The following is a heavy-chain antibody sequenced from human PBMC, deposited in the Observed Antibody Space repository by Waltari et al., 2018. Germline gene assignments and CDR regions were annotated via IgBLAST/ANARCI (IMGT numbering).Heavy chain of an antibody. V-gene: IGHV3-30*02. J-gene: IGHJ4*02. CDR2: IRYDGSKK. CDR3: AKDGDYSNYGLSFDY. Sequence: QVQLVESGGGGVQPGGSLRLSCAESGLHFSSSAMHSVPLAPGKGLEWVAFIRYDGSKKYYADSVKGRFTISRDNSKNTLYLQMNSLRAEDTAVYYCAKDGDYSNYGLSFDYWGQGTLVTVSS. CDR1: GLHFSSSA. D-gene: IGHD4-4*01.